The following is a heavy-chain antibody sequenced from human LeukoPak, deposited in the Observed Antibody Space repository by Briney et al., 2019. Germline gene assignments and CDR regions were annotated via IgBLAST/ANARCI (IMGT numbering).Heavy chain of an antibody. V-gene: IGHV1-46*01. CDR1: GYTFTSYY. CDR3: ARGAPVVVPSDYGPGYFRL. Sequence: GASVKVSCKASGYTFTSYYMHWVRQAPGQGLEWMGIINPSGAGTSYAQKFQGRVTMTRDTSTSTVYMELSSLRSEDTAVYYCARGAPVVVPSDYGPGYFRLWGQGTLVTVSS. D-gene: IGHD2-15*01. J-gene: IGHJ1*01. CDR2: INPSGAGT.